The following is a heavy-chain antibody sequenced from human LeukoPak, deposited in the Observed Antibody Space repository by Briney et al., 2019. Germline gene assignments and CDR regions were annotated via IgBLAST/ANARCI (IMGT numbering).Heavy chain of an antibody. J-gene: IGHJ6*03. CDR1: GDSVSSNSAA. CDR2: TYYRSKWYN. CDR3: ARVVVVPAAMTPGVDYMDV. D-gene: IGHD2-2*01. Sequence: SQTLSLTCAISGDSVSSNSAAWNWIRQSPSRGLEWLGRTYYRSKWYNDYAVSVKSRITINPDTSKNQFSLQLNSVTPEDTAVYYCARVVVVPAAMTPGVDYMDVWGKGTTVTVSS. V-gene: IGHV6-1*01.